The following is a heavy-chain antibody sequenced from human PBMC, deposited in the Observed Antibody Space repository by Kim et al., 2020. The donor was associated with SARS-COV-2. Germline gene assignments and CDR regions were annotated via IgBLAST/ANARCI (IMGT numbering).Heavy chain of an antibody. D-gene: IGHD3-10*01. CDR3: ASRFSNYYGSGGYWFDP. J-gene: IGHJ5*02. Sequence: LKSRVIISIDTSENQFSLKLSSVTAADTAVYYCASRFSNYYGSGGYWFDPWGQGTLVTVSS. V-gene: IGHV4-31*02.